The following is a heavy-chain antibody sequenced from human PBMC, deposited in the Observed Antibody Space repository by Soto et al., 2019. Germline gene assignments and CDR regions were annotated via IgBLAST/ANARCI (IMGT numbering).Heavy chain of an antibody. CDR2: IYYSGST. V-gene: IGHV4-39*01. D-gene: IGHD3-3*01. J-gene: IGHJ5*02. CDR3: ARLSTYYDFWSGYWTYNWFDP. Sequence: QLQLQESGPGLVKPSETLSLTCTVSGGSISSSSYYWGWIRQPPGKGLEWIGSIYYSGSTYYNPSLKSRVTISVDTSKNQFSLKLSSVTAADTAVYYCARLSTYYDFWSGYWTYNWFDPWGQGTLVTVSS. CDR1: GGSISSSSYY.